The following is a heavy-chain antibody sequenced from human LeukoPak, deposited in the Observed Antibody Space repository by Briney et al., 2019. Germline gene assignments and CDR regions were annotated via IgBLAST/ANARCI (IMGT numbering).Heavy chain of an antibody. CDR2: IIWNSGSI. CDR1: GFTFYNYA. Sequence: GGSLSLSFAAAGFTFYNYAMHWGRPAPGKGRGWVSGIIWNSGSIGYTDSVKGGFTISRDNAKNSLYLQMNSLRAEDTALYYCAKSGYSGYDLTYNWFDPWGQGTLVTVSS. J-gene: IGHJ5*02. CDR3: AKSGYSGYDLTYNWFDP. D-gene: IGHD5-12*01. V-gene: IGHV3-9*01.